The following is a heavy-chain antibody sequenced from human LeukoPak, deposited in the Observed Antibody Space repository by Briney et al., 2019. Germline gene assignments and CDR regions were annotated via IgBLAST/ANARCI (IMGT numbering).Heavy chain of an antibody. D-gene: IGHD2-2*01. CDR1: GGSISSYF. Sequence: SETLSLTCTVSGGSISSYFWSWIRQPPGKGLEWIGYIYYSGSTSYNPSLKSRVTISVDTSKNQFSLKLSSVTAADTAVYYCARGGIVVVPTSPANWFDPWGQGTLVTVSS. CDR2: IYYSGST. J-gene: IGHJ5*02. CDR3: ARGGIVVVPTSPANWFDP. V-gene: IGHV4-59*01.